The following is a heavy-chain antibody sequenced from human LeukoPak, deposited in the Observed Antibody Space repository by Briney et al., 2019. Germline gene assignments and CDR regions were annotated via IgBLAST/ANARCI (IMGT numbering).Heavy chain of an antibody. CDR3: ARDSGSSKYFDY. J-gene: IGHJ4*02. CDR2: ISYDGSNK. Sequence: GGSLRLSCAASGFTFSSYAMHWVRQAPGKGLEWVAVISYDGSNKYYADTVKGRFTISRDNSKNTLYLQMNSLRAEDTAVYYCARDSGSSKYFDYWGQGTLVTVSS. CDR1: GFTFSSYA. D-gene: IGHD1-26*01. V-gene: IGHV3-30*04.